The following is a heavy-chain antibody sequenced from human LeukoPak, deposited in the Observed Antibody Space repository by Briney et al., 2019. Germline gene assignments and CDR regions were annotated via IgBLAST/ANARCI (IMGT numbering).Heavy chain of an antibody. J-gene: IGHJ4*02. D-gene: IGHD4-17*01. CDR3: ATVTSGH. Sequence: GGSLGLSCAASGIIISSNYMQWVRQAPGKGLVWVSRINPEGTSTTYADSVKGRFTISRDNAKNTVYLQMNSLRAEDTAVYYCATVTSGHWGQGILVTVSS. CDR2: INPEGTST. V-gene: IGHV3-74*01. CDR1: GIIISSNY.